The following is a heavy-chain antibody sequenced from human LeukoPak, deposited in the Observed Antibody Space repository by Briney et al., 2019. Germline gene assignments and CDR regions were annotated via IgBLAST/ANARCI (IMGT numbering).Heavy chain of an antibody. D-gene: IGHD2-21*02. CDR3: ARFVVVTARDY. CDR2: LHSNGAFT. V-gene: IGHV3-74*01. Sequence: PGGSLRLSCSASGFTLSNYWMHWVRHAPGKGLVWVARLHSNGAFTTYADSVKGRFTISRDTAKNTLYLQMNSLRVEDTAVYYCARFVVVTARDYWGQGTLVTVSS. J-gene: IGHJ4*01. CDR1: GFTLSNYW.